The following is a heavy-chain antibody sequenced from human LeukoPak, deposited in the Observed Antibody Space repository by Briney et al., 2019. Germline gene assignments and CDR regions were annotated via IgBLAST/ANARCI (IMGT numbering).Heavy chain of an antibody. J-gene: IGHJ6*03. D-gene: IGHD6-13*01. CDR3: ARAGYSSSWYPEYMDV. CDR2: ISSSSGYI. V-gene: IGHV3-21*01. CDR1: GFTFSHYS. Sequence: GGSLILSCAASGFTFSHYSMNWVRQAPGKGLEWVSSISSSSGYIYYADSVKGRFTISRDNAKNSLYLQMNSLRAEDTAVYYCARAGYSSSWYPEYMDVWGKGTTVTVSS.